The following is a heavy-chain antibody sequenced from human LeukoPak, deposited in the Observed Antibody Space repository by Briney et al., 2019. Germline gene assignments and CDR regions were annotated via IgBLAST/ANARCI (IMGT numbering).Heavy chain of an antibody. CDR2: INPNSGGT. V-gene: IGHV1-2*02. CDR3: ARGSLRAAASIGGYFDL. CDR1: GYTFTGYY. D-gene: IGHD6-13*01. Sequence: ASVKVSCKASGYTFTGYYMHWVRQAPGQGLEWMGWINPNSGGTNNAQKFQGRVTMTRDTSISTAYMELSSLKSEDTAVYYCARGSLRAAASIGGYFDLWGRGTLVTVSS. J-gene: IGHJ2*01.